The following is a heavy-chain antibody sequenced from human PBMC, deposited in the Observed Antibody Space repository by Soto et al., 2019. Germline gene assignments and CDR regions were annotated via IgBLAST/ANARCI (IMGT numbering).Heavy chain of an antibody. Sequence: SQTLSLTCAISGDSVSSNSAAWNWIRQSPSRGLEWLGRTYYRSKWYNDYAVSVKSRITINPDTSKNQFSLQLNSVTPEDTAVYYCARELVDYDSSGYYYYGMGVWGQGTTVTVSS. CDR1: GDSVSSNSAA. J-gene: IGHJ6*02. CDR3: ARELVDYDSSGYYYYGMGV. D-gene: IGHD3-22*01. CDR2: TYYRSKWYN. V-gene: IGHV6-1*01.